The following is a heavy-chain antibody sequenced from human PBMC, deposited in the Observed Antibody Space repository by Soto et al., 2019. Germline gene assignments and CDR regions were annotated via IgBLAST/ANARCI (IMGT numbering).Heavy chain of an antibody. J-gene: IGHJ5*02. V-gene: IGHV4-31*03. CDR3: AKLSRTSSTCYFPGWFDP. CDR1: GDSISGGASF. Sequence: SETLSLTCTVSGDSISGGASFWSWIRQPPGKGLEWIANVYYSGSSYYNPSLKSRLTISVDTTKNQFSLQLKSMTAADTAVYYCAKLSRTSSTCYFPGWFDPWGQGTLVTVSS. CDR2: VYYSGSS. D-gene: IGHD2-2*01.